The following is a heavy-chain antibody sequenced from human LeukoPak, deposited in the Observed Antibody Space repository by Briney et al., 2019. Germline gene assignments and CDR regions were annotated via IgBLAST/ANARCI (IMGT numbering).Heavy chain of an antibody. CDR2: FSGSGGST. CDR3: AKDAYYYDSSGYYSNFDY. CDR1: GFTFSSYA. D-gene: IGHD3-22*01. V-gene: IGHV3-23*01. Sequence: QAGGSLRLSCAASGFTFSSYAMSWVRQAPGKGLECISGFSGSGGSTYYADSVKGRFTISRDNSKNTLYLQMNSLRAEDTAVYYCAKDAYYYDSSGYYSNFDYWGQGTLVTVSS. J-gene: IGHJ4*02.